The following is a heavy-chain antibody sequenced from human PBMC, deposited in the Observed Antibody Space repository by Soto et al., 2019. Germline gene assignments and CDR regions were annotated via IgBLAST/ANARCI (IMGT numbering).Heavy chain of an antibody. Sequence: RASVKVSCKASGGTFSSYAISWVRQAPGQGLEWMGGIIPIFGTANYAQKFQGRVTITADESTSTAYMELSSLRSEDTAVYYCARGGYCSSTSCSLGDYGMDVWGQGTTVTVSS. CDR2: IIPIFGTA. J-gene: IGHJ6*02. D-gene: IGHD2-2*01. CDR3: ARGGYCSSTSCSLGDYGMDV. CDR1: GGTFSSYA. V-gene: IGHV1-69*13.